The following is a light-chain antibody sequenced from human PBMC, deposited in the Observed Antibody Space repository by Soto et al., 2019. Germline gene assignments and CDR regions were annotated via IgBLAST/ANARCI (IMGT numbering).Light chain of an antibody. V-gene: IGKV3-15*01. Sequence: EIVMTQSPATLSVSPGERATLSCRASQSVSSNLAWYQQKPGQAPRVLIYAASTRATGIPDRFSGSGSGTEFTLTISRLEPEDFAVYYCQQYGSSGTFGQGTKVNIK. J-gene: IGKJ1*01. CDR2: AAS. CDR3: QQYGSSGT. CDR1: QSVSSN.